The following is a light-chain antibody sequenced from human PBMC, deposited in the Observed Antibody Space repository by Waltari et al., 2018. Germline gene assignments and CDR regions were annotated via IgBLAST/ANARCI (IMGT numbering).Light chain of an antibody. V-gene: IGKV3-15*01. J-gene: IGKJ2*01. CDR3: QHYDKWLRYS. CDR1: QSISSN. Sequence: IVMTQSPATLSVSPGERATLSCRASQSISSNLAGFQEKPGQAPRLLIYGASTRANGVPARFSGSGSGTYFTLVISSLRSEDFAVYYCQHYDKWLRYSFGQGTKVEIK. CDR2: GAS.